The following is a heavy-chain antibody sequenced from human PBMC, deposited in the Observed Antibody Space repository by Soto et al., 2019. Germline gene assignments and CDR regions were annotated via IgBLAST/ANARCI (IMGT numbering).Heavy chain of an antibody. CDR2: ISGSGGRT. CDR3: EKGGYYQLFDI. D-gene: IGHD3-16*01. J-gene: IGHJ3*02. CDR1: GFPFSSYA. Sequence: PGGSLRLSCVASGFPFSSYAMSWVRQTPGKGLEWVSGISGSGGRTYYADSVKGRFTISRDNSNNTLSLQMHILRVEDTPVYFCEKGGYYQLFDIWGQGTMVTVSS. V-gene: IGHV3-23*01.